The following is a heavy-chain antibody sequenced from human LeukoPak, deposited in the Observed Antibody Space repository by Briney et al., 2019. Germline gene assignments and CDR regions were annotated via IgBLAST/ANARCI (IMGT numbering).Heavy chain of an antibody. CDR2: IYSGGAT. Sequence: GGSLRLSCAASGFTVSSNYMSWVRQAPGKGPGWVSVIYSGGATHYADSVKGRFTISRDNSKNTLYLQMNSLRAEDTAVYYCARGVPSPFPDPFDHWGQGTLVTVSS. J-gene: IGHJ4*02. V-gene: IGHV3-66*02. CDR3: ARGVPSPFPDPFDH. CDR1: GFTVSSNY. D-gene: IGHD2/OR15-2a*01.